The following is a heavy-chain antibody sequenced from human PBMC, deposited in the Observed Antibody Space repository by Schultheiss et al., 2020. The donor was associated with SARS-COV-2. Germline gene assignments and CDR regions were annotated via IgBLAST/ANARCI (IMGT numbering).Heavy chain of an antibody. J-gene: IGHJ4*02. CDR1: GFTFSNAW. D-gene: IGHD5-12*01. Sequence: GESLKISCAASGFTFSNAWMSWVRQAPGKGLEWVGRIKSKTDGGTTDYAAPVKGRFTILRDDSKNTLYLQMNSLKTEDTAVYYCTTDPDIVAYYDYWGQGTLVTVSS. V-gene: IGHV3-15*01. CDR3: TTDPDIVAYYDY. CDR2: IKSKTDGGTT.